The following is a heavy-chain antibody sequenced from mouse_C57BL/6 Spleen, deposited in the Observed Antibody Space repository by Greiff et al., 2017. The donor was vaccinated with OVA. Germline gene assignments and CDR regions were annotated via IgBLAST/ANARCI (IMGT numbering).Heavy chain of an antibody. CDR1: GYTFTSYW. J-gene: IGHJ4*01. D-gene: IGHD2-2*01. Sequence: QVQLQQPGAELVMPGASVKLSCKASGYTFTSYWMHWVKQRPGQGLEWIGEIDPSDSYTNYNQKFKGKSTLTVDKSSSKAYMQLSSLTSEDSAVYYCASSMVTTDAMDYWGQGTSVTVSS. CDR2: IDPSDSYT. V-gene: IGHV1-69*01. CDR3: ASSMVTTDAMDY.